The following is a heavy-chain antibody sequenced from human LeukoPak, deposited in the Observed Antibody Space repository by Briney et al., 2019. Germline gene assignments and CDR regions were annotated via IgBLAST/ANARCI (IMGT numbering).Heavy chain of an antibody. CDR1: GYTFTGYY. Sequence: ASVKVSCKASGYTFTGYYMHWVRQAPGQGLEWMGRINPNSGGTNYAQKFQGGVTMTRDTSISTAYMELSRLRSDDTAVYYCASSQYYYGSGSYYTPDYWGQGTLVTVSS. CDR2: INPNSGGT. CDR3: ASSQYYYGSGSYYTPDY. V-gene: IGHV1-2*06. D-gene: IGHD3-10*01. J-gene: IGHJ4*02.